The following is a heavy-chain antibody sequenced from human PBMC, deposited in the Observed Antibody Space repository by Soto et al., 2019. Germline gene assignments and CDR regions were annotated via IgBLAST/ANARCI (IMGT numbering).Heavy chain of an antibody. J-gene: IGHJ5*02. Sequence: QVQLVQSGAEVKKPGSSVKVSCKASGGTFSSYTISWVRQAPGQGLEWMGRIIPILGIANYAQKFQGRVTITADKSTSTAYMELSSLSSEDTAVYYCARDTQKGGSGGNNWFDPWGQGTLVTVSS. CDR2: IIPILGIA. V-gene: IGHV1-69*08. CDR3: ARDTQKGGSGGNNWFDP. CDR1: GGTFSSYT. D-gene: IGHD2-15*01.